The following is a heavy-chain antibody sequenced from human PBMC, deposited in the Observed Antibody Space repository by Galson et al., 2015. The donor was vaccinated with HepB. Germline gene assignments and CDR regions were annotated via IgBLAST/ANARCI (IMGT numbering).Heavy chain of an antibody. J-gene: IGHJ5*02. Sequence: SVKVSCKASGGTFSSYAISWVRQAPGQGLERMGGIIPIFGTANYAQKFQGRVTITADESTSTAYMELRSLRSDDTAVYYCARDRSSIGINPPMYSSSWPQGGWFDPWGQGTLVTVPS. V-gene: IGHV1-69*13. CDR2: IIPIFGTA. CDR3: ARDRSSIGINPPMYSSSWPQGGWFDP. CDR1: GGTFSSYA. D-gene: IGHD6-13*01.